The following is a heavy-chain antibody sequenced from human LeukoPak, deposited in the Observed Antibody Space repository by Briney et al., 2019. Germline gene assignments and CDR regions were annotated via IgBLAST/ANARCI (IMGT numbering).Heavy chain of an antibody. Sequence: SSETLSLTCTVSGGSISIYYWTWIRQPPGKGLEWIGYIYYTGSTDYNPSLKSRVTMSLDTSKNQFSLKLSSVTAADTAVYYCARGLHHWYFDLWGRGTLVTVSS. CDR1: GGSISIYY. V-gene: IGHV4-59*01. CDR2: IYYTGST. D-gene: IGHD4-11*01. CDR3: ARGLHHWYFDL. J-gene: IGHJ2*01.